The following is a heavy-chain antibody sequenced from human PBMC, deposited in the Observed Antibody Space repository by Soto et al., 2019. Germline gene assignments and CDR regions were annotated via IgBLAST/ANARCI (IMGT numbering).Heavy chain of an antibody. D-gene: IGHD1-7*01. V-gene: IGHV3-23*01. Sequence: GGTLRLSCAASGFILNNYAMSWVRQAPGKGLEWVSFISAGGGSPNYADSVKGRFTISRDNSKNTLFLQMNSLRADDTAIYSFSKGIHCELPFDSCGQRTPVTVSS. J-gene: IGHJ4*02. CDR3: SKGIHCELPFDS. CDR2: ISAGGGSP. CDR1: GFILNNYA.